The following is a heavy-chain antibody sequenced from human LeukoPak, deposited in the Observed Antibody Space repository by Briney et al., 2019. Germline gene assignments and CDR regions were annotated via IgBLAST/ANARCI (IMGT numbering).Heavy chain of an antibody. D-gene: IGHD6-19*01. CDR3: ARAQWRTYSYYYMDV. CDR2: IYSAGSGGST. V-gene: IGHV3-23*01. CDR1: GFTFSSYA. Sequence: GGSLRLSCAASGFTFSSYAMSWVRQAPGKGLEWVSVIYSAGSGGSTYYADSVKGRFTISRDDSKNTLYLQMNSLRAEDTAIYYCARAQWRTYSYYYMDVWGKGTTVTVSS. J-gene: IGHJ6*03.